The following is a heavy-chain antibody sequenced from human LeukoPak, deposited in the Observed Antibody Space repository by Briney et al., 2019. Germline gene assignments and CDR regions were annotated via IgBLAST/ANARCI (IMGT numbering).Heavy chain of an antibody. Sequence: PSETLSLTCTVSGGSISSYYWSWIRQPPGKGLEWVGYIYYSWSANYNPPLKSRVPIPLDPSKNQSSLKLTSVTAADAAVYFCARDLYDWHYANRGAFAVWGQGTMVTVSS. CDR3: ARDLYDWHYANRGAFAV. CDR2: IYYSWSA. J-gene: IGHJ3*01. V-gene: IGHV4-59*12. D-gene: IGHD1-7*01. CDR1: GGSISSYY.